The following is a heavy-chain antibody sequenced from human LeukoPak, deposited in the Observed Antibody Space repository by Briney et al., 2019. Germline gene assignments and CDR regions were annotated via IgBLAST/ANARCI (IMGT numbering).Heavy chain of an antibody. CDR2: TSNSGTTI. V-gene: IGHV3-48*03. J-gene: IGHJ4*02. Sequence: PGGSLRFSFAASGFTFGLHEMNWVPQAPGKGLEGVSYTSNSGTTIDYADPVRGRFTTSRDNTKNSLYLQMNSLRAEDTAVYYCAEGGGSYPFFDYWGQGALVTVSS. CDR1: GFTFGLHE. D-gene: IGHD1-26*01. CDR3: AEGGGSYPFFDY.